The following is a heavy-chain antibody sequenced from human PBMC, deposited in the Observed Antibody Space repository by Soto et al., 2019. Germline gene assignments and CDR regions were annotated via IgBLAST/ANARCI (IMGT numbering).Heavy chain of an antibody. Sequence: QVPLQQWGAGLLKPSETLSLTCAVYGGSFSGYYWSWIRQPPGKGLEWIGEINHSGSTNYNPSLKSRVTISVDTSKNQFSLKLSSVTAADTAVYYCARGRYCSGGSCYQNWFDPWGQGTLVTVSS. D-gene: IGHD2-15*01. CDR3: ARGRYCSGGSCYQNWFDP. CDR1: GGSFSGYY. J-gene: IGHJ5*02. V-gene: IGHV4-34*01. CDR2: INHSGST.